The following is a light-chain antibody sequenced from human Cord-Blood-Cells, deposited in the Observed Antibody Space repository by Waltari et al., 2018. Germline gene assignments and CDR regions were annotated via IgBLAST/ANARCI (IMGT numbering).Light chain of an antibody. Sequence: ELVLTPSPAPLSLSPGDSATLSCRASQSVSSHFAWYQQTPGQAPRLLIDDASNRATGIPARFSGSGSGTDFTLTISSLEPEDFAVYYCQQRSNWPPWTFGQGTKVEIK. CDR2: DAS. CDR3: QQRSNWPPWT. V-gene: IGKV3-11*01. CDR1: QSVSSH. J-gene: IGKJ1*01.